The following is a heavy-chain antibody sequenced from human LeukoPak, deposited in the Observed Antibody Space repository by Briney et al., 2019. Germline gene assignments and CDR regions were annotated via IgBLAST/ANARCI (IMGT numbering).Heavy chain of an antibody. Sequence: PGRSLRLSCAASGFTFSSHAMHWVRQAPDKGLQWVAVVSYDGTNKYYADSVRGRFTISRDNSRNTVYLQINSLRAEDTAVYFCAREWDPYYFDFWGQGTLVTVSS. D-gene: IGHD1-26*01. CDR1: GFTFSSHA. V-gene: IGHV3-30-3*01. CDR2: VSYDGTNK. CDR3: AREWDPYYFDF. J-gene: IGHJ4*02.